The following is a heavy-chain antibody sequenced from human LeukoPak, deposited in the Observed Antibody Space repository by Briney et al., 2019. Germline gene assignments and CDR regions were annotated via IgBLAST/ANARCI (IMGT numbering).Heavy chain of an antibody. Sequence: AGGSLRLSCAASGVTFSGSAMHWGRQASGKGLGWVGRMRSKGNRYATAYAASEKGNFTISRDDSKNTAYLQMNSLKTEDTAVYYCTRSWAYYYGSGSDYWGQGTLVTVSS. CDR1: GVTFSGSA. J-gene: IGHJ4*02. CDR2: MRSKGNRYAT. V-gene: IGHV3-73*01. D-gene: IGHD3-10*01. CDR3: TRSWAYYYGSGSDY.